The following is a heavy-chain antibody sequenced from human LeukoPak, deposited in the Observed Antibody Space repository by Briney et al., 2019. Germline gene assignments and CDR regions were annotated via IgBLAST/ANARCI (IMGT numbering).Heavy chain of an antibody. CDR1: GFTFSSYW. Sequence: PGGSLRLSRAASGFTFSSYWMHWVRQAPGKGLVWVSRINSDGSSTSYADSVKGRFTISRDNAKNTLFLQMNSLRADDTAVYYCASALGGQGGHWGQGTLVTVSS. V-gene: IGHV3-74*01. CDR2: INSDGSST. J-gene: IGHJ4*02. D-gene: IGHD1-26*01. CDR3: ASALGGQGGH.